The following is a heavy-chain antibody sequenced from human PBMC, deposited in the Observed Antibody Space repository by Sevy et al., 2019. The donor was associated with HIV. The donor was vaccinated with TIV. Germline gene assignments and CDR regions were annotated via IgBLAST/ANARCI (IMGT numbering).Heavy chain of an antibody. D-gene: IGHD4-17*01. J-gene: IGHJ4*02. CDR1: GFTFNNYG. Sequence: GESLKISCAASGFTFNNYGMHWVRQAPGKGLEWDSGISKSGANTYYEDSVRGRFTVSRENSKNTEYLQSNSLRAEDTALYFCAKEWTGLSDYWYGEFDYWGQGTLVTVSS. V-gene: IGHV3-23*01. CDR2: ISKSGANT. CDR3: AKEWTGLSDYWYGEFDY.